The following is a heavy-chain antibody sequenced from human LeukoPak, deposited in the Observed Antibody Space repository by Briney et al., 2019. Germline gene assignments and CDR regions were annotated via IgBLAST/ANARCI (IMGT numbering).Heavy chain of an antibody. CDR1: GGTFSSYA. Sequence: GASVKVSCKASGGTFSSYAISWVRQAPGQRLEWMGRIIPIFGTANYAQKFQGRVTITTDESTSTAYMELSSLRSEDTAVYYCARSGYSYGGQIDYWGQGTLVTVSS. V-gene: IGHV1-69*05. CDR3: ARSGYSYGGQIDY. J-gene: IGHJ4*02. CDR2: IIPIFGTA. D-gene: IGHD5-18*01.